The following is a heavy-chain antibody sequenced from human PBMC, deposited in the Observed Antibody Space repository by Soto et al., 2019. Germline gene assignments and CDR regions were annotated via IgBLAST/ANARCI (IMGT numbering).Heavy chain of an antibody. Sequence: QVQLQESGPGLVKPSETLSLTCTVSGDSIGNYYWSWIRQPPGKGLEWIGYIYYSGSTNYNPSLKSRVTISVDTSKNPVSLRLNSVTAADTAVYYCARHLWVGTSWYLGAFDIWGQGTMVTVSS. CDR3: ARHLWVGTSWYLGAFDI. J-gene: IGHJ3*02. CDR2: IYYSGST. CDR1: GDSIGNYY. D-gene: IGHD6-13*01. V-gene: IGHV4-59*08.